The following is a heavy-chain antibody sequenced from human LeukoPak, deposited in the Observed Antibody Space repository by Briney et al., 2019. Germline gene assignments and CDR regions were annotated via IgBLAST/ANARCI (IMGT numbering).Heavy chain of an antibody. V-gene: IGHV4-39*01. D-gene: IGHD3-22*01. J-gene: IGHJ4*02. CDR3: ASGGDYDSSGYYDY. CDR2: IYYSGST. CDR1: GGSISSGDYY. Sequence: SETLSLTCTVSGGSISSGDYYWSWIRQPPGKGLEWIGSIYYSGSTYYNPSLKSRVTISVDTSKNQFSLKLSSVTAADTAVYYCASGGDYDSSGYYDYWGQGTLVTVSS.